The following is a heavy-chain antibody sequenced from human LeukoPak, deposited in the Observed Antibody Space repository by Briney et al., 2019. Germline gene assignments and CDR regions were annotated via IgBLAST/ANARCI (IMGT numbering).Heavy chain of an antibody. D-gene: IGHD6-13*01. CDR2: IYYTGTT. CDR1: GXSFSTYY. CDR3: ARAGANGIEAAGSLRY. Sequence: PSETLSLTCTVSGXSFSTYYWSWIRQPPGKGLEWIGYIYYTGTTNYNPSLKSRVTISVDTSKNQFSLNLSSVTAADTAVYYCARAGANGIEAAGSLRYWGQGTLVTVSS. J-gene: IGHJ4*02. V-gene: IGHV4-59*01.